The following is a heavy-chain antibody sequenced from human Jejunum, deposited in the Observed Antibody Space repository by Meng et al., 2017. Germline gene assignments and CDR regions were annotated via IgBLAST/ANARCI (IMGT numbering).Heavy chain of an antibody. V-gene: IGHV4-34*01. Sequence: QLQLLQWGAGLWKPSETPSLTCTVYGDSFTDSYGNWLRQPPGKGLEWIGEVHHSGSTNYNASLESRVTISRDTSKKQFSLRLSSVTAADTAVYYCARRIRGGSYLGWGQGSLVTVSS. J-gene: IGHJ4*02. CDR2: VHHSGST. CDR3: ARRIRGGSYLG. D-gene: IGHD1-26*01. CDR1: GDSFTDSY.